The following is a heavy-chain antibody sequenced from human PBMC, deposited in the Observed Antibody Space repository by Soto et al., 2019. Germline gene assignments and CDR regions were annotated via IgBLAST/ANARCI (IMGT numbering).Heavy chain of an antibody. V-gene: IGHV1-18*01. D-gene: IGHD6-19*01. J-gene: IGHJ4*02. Sequence: GASVKVSCKASGYTFTSYGISWVRQAPGQGLEWMGWISAYNGNTNYAQKLQGRVTMTTDTSTSTAYMELRSLRSDDTAEYYCARVAFLEMGNNEAVAGPLFDYWGQGTLVTVSS. CDR1: GYTFTSYG. CDR3: ARVAFLEMGNNEAVAGPLFDY. CDR2: ISAYNGNT.